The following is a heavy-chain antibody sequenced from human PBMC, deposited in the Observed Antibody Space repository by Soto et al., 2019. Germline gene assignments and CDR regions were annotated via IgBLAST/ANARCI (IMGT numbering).Heavy chain of an antibody. CDR3: ARGRGYYFGSGSYSPSNYYYYGMDV. CDR2: TYYRSKWYN. J-gene: IGHJ6*02. D-gene: IGHD3-10*01. Sequence: ETLSLTCAISVDSVSSNNAAWNWVRQSPSRGLEWLGRTYYRSKWYNDYAVSVKSRITINPDTSKNQFSLQLNSVTPEDTAVYYCARGRGYYFGSGSYSPSNYYYYGMDVWGQGTTVTVSS. V-gene: IGHV6-1*01. CDR1: VDSVSSNNAA.